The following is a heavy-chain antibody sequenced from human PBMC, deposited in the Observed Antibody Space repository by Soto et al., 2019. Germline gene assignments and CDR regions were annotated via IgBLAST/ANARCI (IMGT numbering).Heavy chain of an antibody. V-gene: IGHV4-59*08. Sequence: SETLSLTCTVSGGSISSYYWSWIRQPPGKGLEWIGYIYYSGSTNYNPSLKSRVTISVDTSKNQFSLKLSSVTAADTAVYYCARHDYGDNIGYYYGMDVWGQGTTVTVSS. CDR1: GGSISSYY. D-gene: IGHD4-17*01. J-gene: IGHJ6*02. CDR2: IYYSGST. CDR3: ARHDYGDNIGYYYGMDV.